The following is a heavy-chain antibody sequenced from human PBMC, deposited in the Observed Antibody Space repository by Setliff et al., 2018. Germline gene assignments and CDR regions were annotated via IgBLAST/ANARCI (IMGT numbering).Heavy chain of an antibody. CDR3: ARLPNYVWGSPVDY. V-gene: IGHV4-39*01. Sequence: PSETLSLTCTVSGASITNINYYWGLIRQPPGKGPEWIGSIFYSGRTFYNPSLKRRVTISVYTSKNQFSLTLSSVTAADTAVYYCARLPNYVWGSPVDYWGQGTLVTVSS. CDR1: GASITNINYY. J-gene: IGHJ4*02. CDR2: IFYSGRT. D-gene: IGHD3-16*01.